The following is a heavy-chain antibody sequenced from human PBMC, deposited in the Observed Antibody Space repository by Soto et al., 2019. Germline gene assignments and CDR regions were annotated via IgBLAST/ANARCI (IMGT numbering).Heavy chain of an antibody. D-gene: IGHD3-10*01. V-gene: IGHV5-51*01. J-gene: IGHJ4*02. CDR3: ARRRNYYGSGSYYHELDY. CDR2: IYPGDSDT. Sequence: LGESLKISCEGSGYSFTSYWIGSVRQMPGKGLEWMGIIYPGDSDTRYSPSFQGQVTISADKSISTAYLQWSSLKASDTAMYYCARRRNYYGSGSYYHELDYWGQGTLVTVSS. CDR1: GYSFTSYW.